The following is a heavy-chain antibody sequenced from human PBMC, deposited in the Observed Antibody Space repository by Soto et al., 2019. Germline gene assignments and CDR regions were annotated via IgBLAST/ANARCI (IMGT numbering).Heavy chain of an antibody. CDR1: GFTFSSYA. V-gene: IGHV3-23*01. J-gene: IGHJ3*02. CDR2: VLGGGGST. Sequence: TVGSLRLSCAASGFTFSSYAMSWVRQTPGKGLEWVSGVLGGGGSTFYADSVKGRFTISRDNSKNTLYVQMNSLRAEDTAIYYCARKGPPRDAFDIWGQGTMVTVSS. CDR3: ARKGPPRDAFDI.